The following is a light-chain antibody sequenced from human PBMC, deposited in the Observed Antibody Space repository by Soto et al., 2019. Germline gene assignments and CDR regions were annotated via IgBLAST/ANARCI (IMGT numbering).Light chain of an antibody. V-gene: IGKV1-12*01. Sequence: DIQLTQSPSSLSASVGDRVTITCRASQGVSKWLAWYQQKPGKAPILLIHGASNLQTGVPSRFSGSGSGTDFVLTITSLQPEDIATYFCQQANSFLLTFGQGTRLEIK. CDR3: QQANSFLLT. CDR1: QGVSKW. CDR2: GAS. J-gene: IGKJ5*01.